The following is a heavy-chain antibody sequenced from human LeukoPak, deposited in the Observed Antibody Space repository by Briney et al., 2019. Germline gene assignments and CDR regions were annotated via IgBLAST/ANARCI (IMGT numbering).Heavy chain of an antibody. D-gene: IGHD4-23*01. CDR2: IYSSGST. V-gene: IGHV3-53*01. Sequence: GGSLRLSCAASGFTVSSNYMAWVRQAPGKGLEWVSVIYSSGSTYYADSVKGRFTISRDSSKKTLYPQMNSLRVEDTAVYYCARDTVGTAGVEYWGQGTLVTVSS. J-gene: IGHJ4*02. CDR3: ARDTVGTAGVEY. CDR1: GFTVSSNY.